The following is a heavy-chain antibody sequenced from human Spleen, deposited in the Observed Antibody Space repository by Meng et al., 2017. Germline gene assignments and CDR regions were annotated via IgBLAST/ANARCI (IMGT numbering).Heavy chain of an antibody. D-gene: IGHD4-11*01. CDR1: GGSFSGYY. CDR3: ARGTTTMAHDFDY. CDR2: INHSGIT. J-gene: IGHJ4*02. Sequence: VQLKMWGAGLLKPSGTSSLTCVSTGGSFSGYYWSWIRQPPGKGLEWIGEINHSGITNSNPSLESRATISVDTSQNNLSLKLSSVTAADSDVYYCARGTTTMAHDFDYWGQGTLVTVSS. V-gene: IGHV4-34*01.